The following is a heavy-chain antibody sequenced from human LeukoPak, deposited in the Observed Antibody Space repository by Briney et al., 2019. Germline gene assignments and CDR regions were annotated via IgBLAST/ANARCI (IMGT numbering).Heavy chain of an antibody. CDR1: GFTFSTYW. J-gene: IGHJ6*01. CDR2: INQDGSEK. CDR3: ARGYFSSSGRGMDV. Sequence: GGSLRLSCAASGFTFSTYWMNWVRQAPGKGLEWVANINQDGSEKYYVHSVEGRFTISRDNAKNSLYLQMNSLRVEDTAIYCCARGYFSSSGRGMDVWGRGTTVTVSS. D-gene: IGHD6-13*01. V-gene: IGHV3-7*01.